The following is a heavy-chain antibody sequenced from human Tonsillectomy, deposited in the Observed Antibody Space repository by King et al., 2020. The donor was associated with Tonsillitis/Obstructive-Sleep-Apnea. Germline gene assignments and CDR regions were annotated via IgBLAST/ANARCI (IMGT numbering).Heavy chain of an antibody. V-gene: IGHV3-23*04. Sequence: VQLVESGGGLVQPGGSLRLSCAASGFTFSKYVMSWVRQAPGKGLEWVAGVSGSGAPAKYADSARGRVTISRDNSNNMLYLQMSSLRAEDTAVYHCAGGGGAYGDYDWYFDLWGRGTLVTVSS. J-gene: IGHJ2*01. D-gene: IGHD4-17*01. CDR1: GFTFSKYV. CDR3: AGGGGAYGDYDWYFDL. CDR2: VSGSGAPA.